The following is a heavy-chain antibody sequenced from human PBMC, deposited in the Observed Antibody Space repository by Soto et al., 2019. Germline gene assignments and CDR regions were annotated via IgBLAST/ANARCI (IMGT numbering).Heavy chain of an antibody. D-gene: IGHD1-20*01. CDR3: ATSQKGYNWNYFDH. CDR1: GASISGSYYY. CDR2: VFYTGFT. Sequence: SETLSLTCAVSGASISGSYYYWAWLRQPPGKGPEWIGSVFYTGFTSYNPSLESRVSVSVDTSKSQFSLKLSAVTAADTAVYYCATSQKGYNWNYFDHWGQGALVTVSS. V-gene: IGHV4-39*01. J-gene: IGHJ4*02.